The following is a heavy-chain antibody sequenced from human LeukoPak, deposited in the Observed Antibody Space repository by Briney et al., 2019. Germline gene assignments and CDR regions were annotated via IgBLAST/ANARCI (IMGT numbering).Heavy chain of an antibody. CDR3: ARAAYSSGWYWFDP. J-gene: IGHJ5*02. CDR1: GGSISSHY. V-gene: IGHV4-59*11. Sequence: PSETLSLTCTVSGGSISSHYWSWIRQPPGKGLEWIGYIYYSGSTNYNPSLKSRVTISVDTSKNQFSLKLSSVTAADTAVYYCARAAYSSGWYWFDPWGQGTLVTVSS. CDR2: IYYSGST. D-gene: IGHD6-19*01.